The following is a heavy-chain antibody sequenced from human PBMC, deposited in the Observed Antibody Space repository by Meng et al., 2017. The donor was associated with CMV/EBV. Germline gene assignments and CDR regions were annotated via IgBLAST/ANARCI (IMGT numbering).Heavy chain of an antibody. CDR2: ISSSGSTI. CDR1: GFTFSDYY. Sequence: GGPLRLSCAASGFTFSDYYMSWIRQAPGKGLEWVSYISSSGSTIYYSDSVKGRFTISRDNAKNSLYLQMNSLRAEDTAVYYCARALVRTSPPDYWGQGTLVTVSS. CDR3: ARALVRTSPPDY. J-gene: IGHJ4*02. D-gene: IGHD6-6*01. V-gene: IGHV3-11*04.